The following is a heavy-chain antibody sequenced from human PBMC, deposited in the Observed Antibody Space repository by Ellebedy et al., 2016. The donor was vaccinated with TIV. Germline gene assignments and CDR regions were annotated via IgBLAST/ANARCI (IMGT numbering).Heavy chain of an antibody. CDR3: ARVEYGHFDY. V-gene: IGHV4-39*07. J-gene: IGHJ4*02. CDR1: GGSISSSGFF. CDR2: ISYTGSA. D-gene: IGHD2-8*01. Sequence: SETLSLTCTVSGGSISSSGFFWGWIRQPPGKGLEWIGSISYTGSAYYNPSLKSRLTFSVDPSNNQFSLNLSSVTAADTAVYDCARVEYGHFDYWGQGTLVTVSS.